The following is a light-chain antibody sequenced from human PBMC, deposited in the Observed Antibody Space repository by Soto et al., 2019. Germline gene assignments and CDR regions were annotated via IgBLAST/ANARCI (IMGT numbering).Light chain of an antibody. CDR2: KAS. J-gene: IGKJ4*01. Sequence: DIQMTQSPSTLSASVGDRVTITCRASQSISSWLAWYQQKPGKAPKLLIYKASSLESGVPSRFSGSGSGTECTLTISSLQPDDFATYYCQQYNSYSLTFGGGTKLEIK. CDR1: QSISSW. V-gene: IGKV1-5*03. CDR3: QQYNSYSLT.